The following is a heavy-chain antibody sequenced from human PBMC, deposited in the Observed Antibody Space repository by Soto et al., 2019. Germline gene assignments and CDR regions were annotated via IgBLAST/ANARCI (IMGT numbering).Heavy chain of an antibody. Sequence: QVQLVQSGAEVKKPGSSVKVSCKASGGTFSNYVISWVRQAPGQGLEWMGVIMPFFGTANYAQKLQVRVTSTADKSTSTAYMELNSPRSEDTAVYYCAKGPAPVTYYFDYWGQGTLVTVSS. CDR1: GGTFSNYV. J-gene: IGHJ4*02. V-gene: IGHV1-69*06. CDR2: IMPFFGTA. D-gene: IGHD2-21*02. CDR3: AKGPAPVTYYFDY.